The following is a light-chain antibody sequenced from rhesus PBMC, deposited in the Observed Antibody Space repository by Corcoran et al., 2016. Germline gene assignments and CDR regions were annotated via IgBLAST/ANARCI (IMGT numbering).Light chain of an antibody. Sequence: DVVMTQSPLSLPITPGQPASISCRSSQSLVHSNGNTYLRWYQQKPGQPPRLLSYKASNRDSGVPERFSGRGARTDFTLKISRVEAEDVGVYYCGQGTHWPRTFSQGAKVEIK. V-gene: IGKV2-64*01. CDR3: GQGTHWPRT. J-gene: IGKJ1*01. CDR2: KAS. CDR1: QSLVHSNGNTY.